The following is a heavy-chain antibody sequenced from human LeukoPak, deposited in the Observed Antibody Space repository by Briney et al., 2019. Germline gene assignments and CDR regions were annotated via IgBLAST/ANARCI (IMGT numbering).Heavy chain of an antibody. V-gene: IGHV3-48*04. CDR1: GFTFSSYS. CDR3: AGLPYYDSSGYTATDAFDI. J-gene: IGHJ3*02. D-gene: IGHD3-22*01. Sequence: GGSLGLSCAASGFTFSSYSMNWVRQAPGKGLEWVSYISSSVSTIYYADSVKGRFTISRDNAKNSLYLQMNSLRAEDTAVYYCAGLPYYDSSGYTATDAFDIWGQGTMVTVSS. CDR2: ISSSVSTI.